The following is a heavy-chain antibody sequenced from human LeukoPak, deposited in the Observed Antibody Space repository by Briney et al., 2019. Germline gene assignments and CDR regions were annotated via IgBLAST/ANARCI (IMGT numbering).Heavy chain of an antibody. J-gene: IGHJ4*02. CDR3: ARDTGIAAAGTQGEFDY. CDR1: GFTFSSYW. CDR2: IKQDGSEK. D-gene: IGHD6-13*01. Sequence: GGSLRLSCAASGFTFSSYWMSWVRQAPGKGLEWVANIKQDGSEKYYVDSVKGRFTISRDNAKNSLYLQMNSLRAEDTAVYYCARDTGIAAAGTQGEFDYWCQGTLVTASS. V-gene: IGHV3-7*01.